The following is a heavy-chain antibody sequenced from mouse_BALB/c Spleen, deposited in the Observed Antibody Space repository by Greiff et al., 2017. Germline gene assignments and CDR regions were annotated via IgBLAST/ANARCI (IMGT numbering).Heavy chain of an antibody. CDR1: GFTFSSYA. CDR2: ISSGGST. J-gene: IGHJ2*01. Sequence: EVKVEESGGGLVKPGGSLKLSCAASGFTFSSYAMSWVRQTPEKRLEWVASISSGGSTYYPDSVKGRFTISRDNARNILYLQMSSLRSEDTAMYYCARGPYSNYGNPYYFDYWGQGTTLTVSS. V-gene: IGHV5-6-5*01. D-gene: IGHD2-1*01. CDR3: ARGPYSNYGNPYYFDY.